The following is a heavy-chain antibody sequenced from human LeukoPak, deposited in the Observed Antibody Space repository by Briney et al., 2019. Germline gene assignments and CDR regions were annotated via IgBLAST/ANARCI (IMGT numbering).Heavy chain of an antibody. V-gene: IGHV3-53*01. CDR1: GFTFSSNS. CDR3: ARRAGEYSHPYDY. D-gene: IGHD2-15*01. Sequence: GGSLRLSCTVSGFTFSSNSWSWVRQAPGKGLEWVSFIYSGGKTHSSDSVKGRFTISRDNSKNTLYLQMSSLRAEDTAIYYCARRAGEYSHPYDYWGQGTLVTVSS. J-gene: IGHJ4*02. CDR2: IYSGGKT.